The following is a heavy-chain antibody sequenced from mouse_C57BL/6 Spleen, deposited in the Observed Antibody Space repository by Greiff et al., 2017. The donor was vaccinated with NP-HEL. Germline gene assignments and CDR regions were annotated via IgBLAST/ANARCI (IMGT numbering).Heavy chain of an antibody. CDR3: ARRDYYGSSPYYAMDY. V-gene: IGHV1-9*01. D-gene: IGHD1-1*01. CDR2: ILPGSGST. Sequence: QVQLQQSGAELMKPGASVKLSCKATGYTFTGYWIEWVKQRPGHGLEWIGEILPGSGSTNYNEKFKGKATFTADTSANTAYMQLSSLTTEDSAIYYCARRDYYGSSPYYAMDYWGQGTSVTVSS. CDR1: GYTFTGYW. J-gene: IGHJ4*01.